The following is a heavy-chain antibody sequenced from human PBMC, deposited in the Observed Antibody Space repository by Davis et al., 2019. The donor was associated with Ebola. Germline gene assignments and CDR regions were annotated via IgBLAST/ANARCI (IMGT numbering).Heavy chain of an antibody. CDR2: LNACICNT. CDR1: GFTFTNYA. V-gene: IGHV1-3*01. J-gene: IGHJ6*02. D-gene: IGHD3-16*01. CDR3: ARIMLGRDFYGMDV. Sequence: ASVKVSCKASGFTFTNYAIHWVRQPPALPLPSFFSLNACICNTKYSQKFQGRVTITTDTSASTAYMELSSLRSEDTAMFYCARIMLGRDFYGMDVWGQGTTVTVSS.